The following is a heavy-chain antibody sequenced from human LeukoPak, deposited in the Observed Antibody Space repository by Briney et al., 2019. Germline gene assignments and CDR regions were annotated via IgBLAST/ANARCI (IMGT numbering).Heavy chain of an antibody. CDR2: INTNTGNP. D-gene: IGHD4-11*01. J-gene: IGHJ6*03. V-gene: IGHV7-4-1*02. Sequence: GASVKVSCKASGYTFTSYAMNWVRQAPGQGLAWMGWINTNTGNPTYAQGFTGRSVFSLDTSVSTAYLQISSLKAEDTAVYYCARRTVTTSYYYYMDVWGKGTTVTVSS. CDR1: GYTFTSYA. CDR3: ARRTVTTSYYYYMDV.